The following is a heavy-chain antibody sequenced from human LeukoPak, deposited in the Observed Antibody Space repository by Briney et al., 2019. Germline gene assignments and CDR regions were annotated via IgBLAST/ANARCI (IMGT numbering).Heavy chain of an antibody. D-gene: IGHD3-10*01. CDR3: ARGFGRYYGSGSYYNPVTYGMDV. J-gene: IGHJ6*02. CDR1: GGSFSGYY. Sequence: KPSETLSLTCAVYGGSFSGYYWSWIRQPPGKGLEWIGEINHSGSTNYNPSLKSRVTISVDTSKNQFSLKLSPVTAADTAVYYCARGFGRYYGSGSYYNPVTYGMDVWGQGTTVTVSS. CDR2: INHSGST. V-gene: IGHV4-34*01.